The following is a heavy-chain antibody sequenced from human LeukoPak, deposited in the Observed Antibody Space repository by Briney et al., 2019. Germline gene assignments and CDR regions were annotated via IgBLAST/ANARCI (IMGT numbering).Heavy chain of an antibody. CDR2: FYYSGSD. D-gene: IGHD2-15*01. CDR3: ERGYGSGAPCYHFDY. V-gene: IGHV4-59*01. J-gene: IGHJ4*02. CDR1: GVSITSYY. Sequence: SETLSLTCTVSGVSITSYYWNWVRQPPGKGLEWIGYFYYSGSDNYNPSLKSRITISVDTSKNQFSLRLSSVTAADMPVYYCERGYGSGAPCYHFDYWGKGTLVTVSS.